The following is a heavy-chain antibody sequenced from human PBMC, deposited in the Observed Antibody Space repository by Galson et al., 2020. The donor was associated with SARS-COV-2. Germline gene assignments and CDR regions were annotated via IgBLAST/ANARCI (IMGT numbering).Heavy chain of an antibody. CDR1: GGSFSGYY. Sequence: LETLFLTCAVYGGSFSGYYWSWIRQPPGKGLEWIGEINHSGSTNYNPSLKSRVTISVDTSKNQFSLKLSSVTAADTAVYYCAREPTYGYSSGWYKVEDYWGQGTLVTVSS. D-gene: IGHD6-19*01. V-gene: IGHV4-34*01. CDR3: AREPTYGYSSGWYKVEDY. J-gene: IGHJ4*02. CDR2: INHSGST.